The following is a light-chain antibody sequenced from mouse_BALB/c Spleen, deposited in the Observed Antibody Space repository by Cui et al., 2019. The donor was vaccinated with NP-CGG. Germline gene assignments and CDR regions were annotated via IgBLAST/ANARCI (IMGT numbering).Light chain of an antibody. CDR1: TGAVTTSNY. CDR3: ALWYSNHWV. Sequence: QAVVTQESAFTTPPGETVTLTCRSSTGAVTTSNYANWVQEKPDHLFTGLIGGTKNRAPGVPARFSGSLIGDKAALTITGAQTEDEAIYFCALWYSNHWVFGGGTKLTVL. V-gene: IGLV1*01. J-gene: IGLJ1*01. CDR2: GTK.